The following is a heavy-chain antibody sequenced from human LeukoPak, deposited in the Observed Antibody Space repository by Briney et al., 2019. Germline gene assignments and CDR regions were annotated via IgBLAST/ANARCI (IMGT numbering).Heavy chain of an antibody. CDR2: ISAYNGNT. J-gene: IGHJ5*02. CDR1: GYNFTRYG. Sequence: GASVKVSCKTSGYNFTRYGISWVRQAPGQGLEWMGWISAYNGNTNYAQKLQGRVTMTTDTSTSTAYMELRSLRSDDTAVYYCARERGPNWFDPWGQGTLVTVSS. CDR3: ARERGPNWFDP. V-gene: IGHV1-18*01. D-gene: IGHD5-12*01.